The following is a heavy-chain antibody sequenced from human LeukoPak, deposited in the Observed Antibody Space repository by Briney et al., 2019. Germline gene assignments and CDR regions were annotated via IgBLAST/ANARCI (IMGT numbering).Heavy chain of an antibody. V-gene: IGHV4-30-2*01. CDR1: GGSISSGGYS. D-gene: IGHD3/OR15-3a*01. CDR2: IYHSGST. CDR3: AKGYEFVCVY. Sequence: SQPLSLTCAVSGGSISSGGYSWSWIRQPPGKGLEWTGYIYHSGSTYYNPSLKSRVTISVDRSKHQFSLKLSSVTAADTAVYFCAKGYEFVCVYWGQGTLVTVSS. J-gene: IGHJ4*02.